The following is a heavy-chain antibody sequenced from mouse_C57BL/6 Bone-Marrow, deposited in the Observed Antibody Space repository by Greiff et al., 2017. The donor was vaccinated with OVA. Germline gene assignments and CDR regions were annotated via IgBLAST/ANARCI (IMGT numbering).Heavy chain of an antibody. CDR2: INPGSGGT. CDR1: GYAFTNYL. Sequence: QVHVKQSGAELVRPGTSVKVSCKASGYAFTNYLIGWVKQRPGQGLEWIGVINPGSGGTNYNEKFKGKATLTADKSSSTAYMQLSSLTSEDSAVYFCARRYYYGSSGYFDYWGQGTTLTVSS. D-gene: IGHD1-1*01. V-gene: IGHV1-54*01. CDR3: ARRYYYGSSGYFDY. J-gene: IGHJ2*01.